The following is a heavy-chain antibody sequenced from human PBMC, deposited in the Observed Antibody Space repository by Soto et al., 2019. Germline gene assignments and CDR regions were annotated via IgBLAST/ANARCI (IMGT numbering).Heavy chain of an antibody. Sequence: SVKVSCKASGGTFSSYAISWVRQAPGQGLEWMGGIIPILGIANYAQKFQGRVTITADKSTSTAYMELSSLRSEDTAVYYCAREAYYDILTGPYYYGMDVWGQGTTVTVSS. CDR2: IIPILGIA. CDR1: GGTFSSYA. CDR3: AREAYYDILTGPYYYGMDV. V-gene: IGHV1-69*10. D-gene: IGHD3-9*01. J-gene: IGHJ6*02.